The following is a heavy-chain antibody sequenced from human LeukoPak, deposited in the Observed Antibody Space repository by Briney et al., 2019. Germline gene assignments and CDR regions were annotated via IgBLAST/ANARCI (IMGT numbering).Heavy chain of an antibody. D-gene: IGHD5-18*01. Sequence: PGGSLRLSCAASGFTFSSYAMSWVRQAPGKGLEWVAVISYDGSNKYYADSVKGRFTISRDNSKNTLYLQMNSLRAEDTAVYYCARTEDTAMVKGFYGMDVWGQGTTVTVSS. CDR2: ISYDGSNK. V-gene: IGHV3-30-3*01. CDR3: ARTEDTAMVKGFYGMDV. CDR1: GFTFSSYA. J-gene: IGHJ6*02.